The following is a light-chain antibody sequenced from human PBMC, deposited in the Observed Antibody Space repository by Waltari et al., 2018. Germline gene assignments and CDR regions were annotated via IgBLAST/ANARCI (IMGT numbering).Light chain of an antibody. CDR2: EGT. CDR3: CSYVRDITWV. J-gene: IGLJ3*02. V-gene: IGLV2-23*01. Sequence: QSALTQPASVSGSPGQSITISCTGTSSDVGSYNLVSWYQHHPGKAPKLMIYEGTQRPSGFSVRFSGSKSGDTASLTISGLQAEDEADYYCCSYVRDITWVFGGGTKLTVL. CDR1: SSDVGSYNL.